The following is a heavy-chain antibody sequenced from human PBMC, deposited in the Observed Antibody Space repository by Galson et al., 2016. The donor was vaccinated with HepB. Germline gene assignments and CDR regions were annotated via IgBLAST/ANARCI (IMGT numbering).Heavy chain of an antibody. D-gene: IGHD2-8*01. V-gene: IGHV1-18*04. Sequence: SVKVSCKASGYRFFTYGISWVRQAPGQGLEWLGWISANSGNTIYAQKFQDRVTMTRDTSASTVYMELRSLRSDDTAVHYCASVVRFRFDYWGQGTLVTVSS. J-gene: IGHJ4*02. CDR1: GYRFFTYG. CDR3: ASVVRFRFDY. CDR2: ISANSGNT.